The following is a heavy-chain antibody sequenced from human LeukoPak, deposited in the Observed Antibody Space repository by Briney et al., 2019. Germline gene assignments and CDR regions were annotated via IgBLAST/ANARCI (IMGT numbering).Heavy chain of an antibody. CDR1: GFTFSTYE. Sequence: GGSLRLSCAASGFTFSTYEMSWVRQAPGKGLEWVAYIKQDGSEKYYVDSVKGRFTISRDNAKNSLYLQVNSLRAEDTALYSCAKDRGADYFDYWGQGTLVTVSS. V-gene: IGHV3-7*01. CDR3: AKDRGADYFDY. J-gene: IGHJ4*02. CDR2: IKQDGSEK.